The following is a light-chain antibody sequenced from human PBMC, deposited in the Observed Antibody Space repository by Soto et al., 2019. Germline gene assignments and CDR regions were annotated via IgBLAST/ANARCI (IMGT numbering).Light chain of an antibody. Sequence: QSVLTQPASVSGSPGQSITISSTGTSSDVGGYNYVSWYQQHPGKAPKLMIYDVSNRPSGVSNRFSGSKSGNTASLTISGLQAEDEADYYCSSYTSSSTLVVFGGGTKLTVL. CDR3: SSYTSSSTLVV. V-gene: IGLV2-14*01. J-gene: IGLJ2*01. CDR2: DVS. CDR1: SSDVGGYNY.